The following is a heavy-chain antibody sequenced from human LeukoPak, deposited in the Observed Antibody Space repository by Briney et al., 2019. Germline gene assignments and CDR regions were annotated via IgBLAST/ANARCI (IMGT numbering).Heavy chain of an antibody. CDR2: INPNSGGT. Sequence: ASVKVSCKASGYTFTSYYMHWVRQAPGQGLEWMGWINPNSGGTDYAQKFQGRVTMTRDTSITTAYMELSRLRSDDTAVYYCARLSGSGSFYDYWGQGTLVTVSS. CDR3: ARLSGSGSFYDY. CDR1: GYTFTSYY. D-gene: IGHD3-10*01. V-gene: IGHV1-2*02. J-gene: IGHJ4*02.